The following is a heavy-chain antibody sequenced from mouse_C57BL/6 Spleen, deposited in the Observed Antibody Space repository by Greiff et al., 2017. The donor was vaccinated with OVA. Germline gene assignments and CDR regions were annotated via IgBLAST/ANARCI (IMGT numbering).Heavy chain of an antibody. J-gene: IGHJ2*01. Sequence: EVQLQQSGTVLARPGASVKMSCKTSGYTFTSYWMHWVKQRPGQGLEWIGAIYPGNSDTSYNQKFKGKAKLTAVTSASTAYMELSSLTNEDSAVYYCTRGDYYGSSYDDYWGQGTTLTVSS. CDR1: GYTFTSYW. V-gene: IGHV1-5*01. CDR2: IYPGNSDT. CDR3: TRGDYYGSSYDDY. D-gene: IGHD1-1*01.